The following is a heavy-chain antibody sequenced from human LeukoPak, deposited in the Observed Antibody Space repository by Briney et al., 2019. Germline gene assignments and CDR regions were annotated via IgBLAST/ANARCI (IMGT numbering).Heavy chain of an antibody. CDR3: ARGVGPLAANTLAY. CDR1: GLTVITND. J-gene: IGHJ4*02. Sequence: LPGGSLRLSCAASGLTVITNDMTWVRQAPGKGLEWVSVLYSDGNTKYADSVQGRFTISRDNSKNTLYLEMNSLSPDDTAVYYCARGVGPLAANTLAYWGQGTLVTVSS. D-gene: IGHD3-16*01. CDR2: LYSDGNT. V-gene: IGHV3-53*01.